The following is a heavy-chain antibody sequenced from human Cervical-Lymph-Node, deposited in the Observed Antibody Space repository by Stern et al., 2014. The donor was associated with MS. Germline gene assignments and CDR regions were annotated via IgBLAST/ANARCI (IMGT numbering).Heavy chain of an antibody. CDR1: GFTFSDFA. J-gene: IGHJ4*02. Sequence: VQLVESGGGVVQPGTSLRLSCVASGFTFSDFAMHWVRQAPGKGLEWVAITSSDGGNKYYTDSVKGRFTIPRDNPKDTLYLQMNSLRPEDTAVYYCARDSDSSGYAVPAFDSWGQGTLVTVSS. V-gene: IGHV3-30*04. D-gene: IGHD3-22*01. CDR3: ARDSDSSGYAVPAFDS. CDR2: TSSDGGNK.